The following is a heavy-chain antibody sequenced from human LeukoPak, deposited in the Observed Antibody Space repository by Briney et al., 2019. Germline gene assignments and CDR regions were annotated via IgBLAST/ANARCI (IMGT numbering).Heavy chain of an antibody. D-gene: IGHD2-2*02. CDR1: GFTVSSNY. Sequence: PGGSLRLSCAASGFTVSSNYMSWVRQAPGKGLEWVSVIYSGGSTYYADSVKGRFTISRDNSKNTLYLQMNSLRAEDTAVYYCARVPVVPAAIVFVPHYYYYMDVWGKGTTVTVSS. CDR3: ARVPVVPAAIVFVPHYYYYMDV. CDR2: IYSGGST. V-gene: IGHV3-53*01. J-gene: IGHJ6*03.